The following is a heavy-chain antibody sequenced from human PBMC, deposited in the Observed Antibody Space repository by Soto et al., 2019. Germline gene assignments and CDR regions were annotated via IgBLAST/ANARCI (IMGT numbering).Heavy chain of an antibody. CDR3: GRPSIAPGGGIRFFNF. D-gene: IGHD3-3*01. J-gene: IGHJ6*04. CDR1: GGSFSGYY. CDR2: INHSGST. V-gene: IGHV4-34*01. Sequence: PSETLSLTCAVYGGSFSGYYWSWIRQPPGKGLEWIGEINHSGSTTYNPSLKSRVTISVDTSKNQFSLKLSSVTAADTAAHYRGRPSIAPGGGIRFFNFWGKGKRVAVPS.